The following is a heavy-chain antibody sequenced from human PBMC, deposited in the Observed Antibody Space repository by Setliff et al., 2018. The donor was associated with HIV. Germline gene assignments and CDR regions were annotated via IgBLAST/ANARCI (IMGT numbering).Heavy chain of an antibody. D-gene: IGHD6-19*01. CDR2: IIPILGIA. CDR1: GGTFSSYT. J-gene: IGHJ4*02. Sequence: GASVKVSCKASGGTFSSYTISWVRQAPGQGLEWMGRIIPILGIANYAQKFQGRVTITADKSTSTAYMELSSLRSEDTAVYYCARDRGWSVYYFDYWGQGTLVTVS. CDR3: ARDRGWSVYYFDY. V-gene: IGHV1-69*04.